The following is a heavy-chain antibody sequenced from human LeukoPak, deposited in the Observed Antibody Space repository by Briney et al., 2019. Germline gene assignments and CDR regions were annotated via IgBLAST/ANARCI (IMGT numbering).Heavy chain of an antibody. CDR3: ARVAVAGTIY. J-gene: IGHJ4*02. V-gene: IGHV4-31*03. CDR2: SYGSS. CDR1: GDSISRGGYF. Sequence: PSETLSLTCTVSGDSISRGGYFWSWIRQHPGKGLEWIGYSYGSSNYNPSLKNRVTISVDTSKNQFSLKLTSVTAADTAVYYCARVAVAGTIYWGQGTLVTVSS. D-gene: IGHD6-19*01.